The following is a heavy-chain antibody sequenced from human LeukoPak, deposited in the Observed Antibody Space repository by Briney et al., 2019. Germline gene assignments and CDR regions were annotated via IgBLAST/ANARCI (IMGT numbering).Heavy chain of an antibody. D-gene: IGHD3-10*01. Sequence: PSETLSLTCTASGASISSHFWTWIRQPPGKGLQWIGYVYHSGNTNYNPSLRSRASMSIDKSKSQFSLKLTSVTAADTAVYYCTKGRGIWGQGTLVTVSS. CDR3: TKGRGI. CDR2: VYHSGNT. J-gene: IGHJ4*02. V-gene: IGHV4-59*11. CDR1: GASISSHF.